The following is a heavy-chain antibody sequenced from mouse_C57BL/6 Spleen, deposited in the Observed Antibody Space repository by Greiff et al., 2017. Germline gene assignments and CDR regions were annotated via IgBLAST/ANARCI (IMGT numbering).Heavy chain of an antibody. Sequence: QVQLQQPGAELVKPGASVKLSCKASGYTFTSYWMQWVKQRPGQGLEWIGEIDPSDSYTNYNQKFKGKATLTVDTSSSTAYMQLSSLTSEDSAVYYCARSPYYYGSSLYWYFDVWGTGTTVTVSS. J-gene: IGHJ1*03. D-gene: IGHD1-1*01. CDR2: IDPSDSYT. CDR1: GYTFTSYW. V-gene: IGHV1-50*01. CDR3: ARSPYYYGSSLYWYFDV.